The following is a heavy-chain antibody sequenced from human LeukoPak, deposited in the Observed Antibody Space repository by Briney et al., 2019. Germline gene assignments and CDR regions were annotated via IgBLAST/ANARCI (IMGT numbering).Heavy chain of an antibody. CDR2: IYSGGST. V-gene: IGHV3-53*01. J-gene: IGHJ5*02. CDR1: GCTAGSNY. Sequence: PAGSLKLSCAASGCTAGSNYMSWVRQAPSKDLECGSVIYSGGSTYYAGSVKGRFTISRDNSKNTLYLQMNSLRAEDTAVYYCARDLRSSAGGRWFDPWGQGTLVTVSS. D-gene: IGHD3-22*01. CDR3: ARDLRSSAGGRWFDP.